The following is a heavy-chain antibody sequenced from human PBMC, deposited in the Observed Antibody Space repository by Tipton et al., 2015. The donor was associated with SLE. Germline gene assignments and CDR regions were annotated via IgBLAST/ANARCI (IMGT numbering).Heavy chain of an antibody. Sequence: SLRLSCAASGFTFSDYYMSWIRQAPGKGLEWVSYISSSSSTIYYADSVKGRFTISRDNAKNSLYLQMNSLRDEDTAVYYCARLTGTFDAFDIWGQGTMVTVSS. CDR3: ARLTGTFDAFDI. J-gene: IGHJ3*02. CDR2: ISSSSSTI. CDR1: GFTFSDYY. D-gene: IGHD1-20*01. V-gene: IGHV3-11*04.